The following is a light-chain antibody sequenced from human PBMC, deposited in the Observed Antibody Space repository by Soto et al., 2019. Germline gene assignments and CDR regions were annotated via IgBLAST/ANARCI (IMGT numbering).Light chain of an antibody. CDR2: KAS. CDR1: QSISSW. J-gene: IGKJ1*01. Sequence: DIQMTQSPSTLSASVGDRVTITCRASQSISSWLAWYQQKPGQAPKLLISKASTLANGVPSRFSGSGSGTEFTLTISSLQPDDFATYYCQQYDTYSTFGQGTKV. V-gene: IGKV1-5*03. CDR3: QQYDTYST.